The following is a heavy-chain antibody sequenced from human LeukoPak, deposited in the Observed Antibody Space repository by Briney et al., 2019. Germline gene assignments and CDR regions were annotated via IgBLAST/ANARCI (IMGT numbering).Heavy chain of an antibody. Sequence: PSETLSLTCAVYGVTISSNNWWSWVRQPPGKGLEWIGEIYHRGTTNYNPSLKSRVTISVDKSKNQFSLKLTSVTAADTAVYYCARGPSVGAHFDYWGQGTLVTVSS. CDR3: ARGPSVGAHFDY. CDR1: GVTISSNNW. V-gene: IGHV4-4*02. CDR2: IYHRGTT. J-gene: IGHJ4*02. D-gene: IGHD1-26*01.